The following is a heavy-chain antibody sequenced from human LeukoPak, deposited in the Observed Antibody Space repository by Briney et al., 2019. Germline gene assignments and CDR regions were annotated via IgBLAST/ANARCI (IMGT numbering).Heavy chain of an antibody. CDR2: ISAYNGDT. D-gene: IGHD1-26*01. Sequence: ASVKVSCKASGYTFTSYGITWVRQAPGQGLEWMGWISAYNGDTNYAQKVQGRVTVTTDTSTRTAYMELRSLRSDDTAVYYCARDLEVGGATNSVSYYWGQGTLVTVSS. V-gene: IGHV1-18*01. CDR3: ARDLEVGGATNSVSYY. J-gene: IGHJ4*02. CDR1: GYTFTSYG.